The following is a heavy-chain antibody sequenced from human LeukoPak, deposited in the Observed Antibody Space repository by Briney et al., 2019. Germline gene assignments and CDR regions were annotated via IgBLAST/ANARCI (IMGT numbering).Heavy chain of an antibody. J-gene: IGHJ4*02. V-gene: IGHV3-11*04. Sequence: GGSLRLSCAASGFTFSDYYVSWIRQAPGKGLEWVSYISSSGSTIYYADSVKGRFTISRDNAKNSLYLQMNSLRAEDTAVYYCARAATYYYGSGSYFLYWGQGTLVTVSS. CDR3: ARAATYYYGSGSYFLY. D-gene: IGHD3-10*01. CDR2: ISSSGSTI. CDR1: GFTFSDYY.